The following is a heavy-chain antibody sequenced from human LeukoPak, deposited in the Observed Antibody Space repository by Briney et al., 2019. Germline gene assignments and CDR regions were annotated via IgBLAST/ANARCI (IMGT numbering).Heavy chain of an antibody. CDR3: ARGENVAAAGIEY. J-gene: IGHJ4*02. V-gene: IGHV4-39*01. CDR1: GGSVSSGRHY. Sequence: PSETLSLTCIVSGGSVSSGRHYWAWIRQPPGMGLEWIGSIYYGGNTYYSLSLKSRVTISVETSKNQFSLRLSSVTATDTAVYYCARGENVAAAGIEYWGQGTLVTVS. D-gene: IGHD6-13*01. CDR2: IYYGGNT.